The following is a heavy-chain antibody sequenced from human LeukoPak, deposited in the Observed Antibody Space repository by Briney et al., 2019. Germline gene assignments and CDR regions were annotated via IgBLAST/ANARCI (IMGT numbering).Heavy chain of an antibody. CDR2: INPSGGST. Sequence: ASVKVSCKASGYTFTGYYMNWVRQAPGQGLEWMGIINPSGGSTSYAQKFQGRVTMTREMSTSTVYMELSSLRSEDTAVYYCARDNPYDSSGYYDYYYMDVWGKGTTVTISS. J-gene: IGHJ6*03. CDR3: ARDNPYDSSGYYDYYYMDV. V-gene: IGHV1-46*01. CDR1: GYTFTGYY. D-gene: IGHD3-22*01.